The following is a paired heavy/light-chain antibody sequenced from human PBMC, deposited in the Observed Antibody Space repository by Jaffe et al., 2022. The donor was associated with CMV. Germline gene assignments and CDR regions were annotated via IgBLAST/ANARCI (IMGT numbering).Light chain of an antibody. CDR2: DVS. CDR3: SSYSRTSSLV. CDR1: SSDIGGFDY. J-gene: IGLJ2*01. V-gene: IGLV2-14*03. Sequence: QSALTQPASVSGSPGQSITLSCTGTSSDIGGFDYVSWYQQHPGEVPKLIVYDVSSRPSGVSGRFSGSKSGNTASLTISGLQAEDEADYYCSSYSRTSSLVFGGGTKLTVL.
Heavy chain of an antibody. D-gene: IGHD5-12*01. CDR2: ISSSSDYT. CDR1: GFTFSDYY. V-gene: IGHV3-11*06. Sequence: QVQLVESGGGLVKPGGSLRLSCAASGFTFSDYYMSWIRQAPGKGLEWVSFISSSSDYTNLADSVKGRFTISRDNAKSSLHLQMDSLRAEDTAVYYCVRDLEGYNSGYWYFDLWGRGTLVTVSS. J-gene: IGHJ2*01. CDR3: VRDLEGYNSGYWYFDL.